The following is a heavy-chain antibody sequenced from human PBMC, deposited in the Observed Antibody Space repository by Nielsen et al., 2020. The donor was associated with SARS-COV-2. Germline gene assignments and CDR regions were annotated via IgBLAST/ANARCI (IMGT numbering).Heavy chain of an antibody. V-gene: IGHV4-34*01. D-gene: IGHD2-2*01. CDR3: ARGYRPYCSSTSCYVNYYYYYMDV. CDR1: GGSFSGYY. Sequence: GSLRLSCAVYGGSFSGYYWSWIRQPPGKGLEWIGEINHSGSTNYNPSLKSRVTISVDTSKNQFSLKLSSVTAADTAVYYCARGYRPYCSSTSCYVNYYYYYMDVWGKGTTVTVSS. CDR2: INHSGST. J-gene: IGHJ6*03.